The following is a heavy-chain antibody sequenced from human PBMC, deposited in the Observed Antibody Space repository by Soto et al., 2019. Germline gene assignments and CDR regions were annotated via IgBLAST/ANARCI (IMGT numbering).Heavy chain of an antibody. V-gene: IGHV1-18*01. CDR3: ARRCSSTRCLEL. CDR1: GYTFTSYG. D-gene: IGHD2-2*01. CDR2: ISGYNGNT. Sequence: QVQLVQSGAEAKKPGASVKVSCKASGYTFTSYGICWVRQAPGQGLEWMGWISGYNGNTNYAQNLQGRVTMTTDTSTSTVYMELRSLSSDDTAVYYCARRCSSTRCLELWGRGTLVIVSS. J-gene: IGHJ2*01.